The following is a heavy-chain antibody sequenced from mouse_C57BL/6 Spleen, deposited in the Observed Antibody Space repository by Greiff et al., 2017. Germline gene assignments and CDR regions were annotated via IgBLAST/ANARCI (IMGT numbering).Heavy chain of an antibody. CDR2: IYPGSGST. V-gene: IGHV1-55*01. D-gene: IGHD3-2*02. J-gene: IGHJ3*01. CDR3: ARGGGSAGYGFAY. CDR1: GYTFTSYW. Sequence: VQLQQSGAELVKPGASVKMSCKASGYTFTSYWITWVKQRPGQGLEWIGDIYPGSGSTNYNEKFKSKATLTVDTSSSTAYMQLSSLTSEDSAVYYCARGGGSAGYGFAYWGQGTLVTVSA.